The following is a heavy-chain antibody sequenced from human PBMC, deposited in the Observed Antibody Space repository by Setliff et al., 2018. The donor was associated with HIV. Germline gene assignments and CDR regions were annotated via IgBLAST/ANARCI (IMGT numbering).Heavy chain of an antibody. J-gene: IGHJ3*01. CDR2: ISWDSGSI. Sequence: PGGSLRLSCAASGFKFEDYSMHWVRRVPGKGLQWVSGISWDSGSINYAESVKGRFTISRDNAEKVLYLQMNSLRLEDMAFYYCAKDPTYYYESSGPYDAFDVWGQGTMVTVSS. V-gene: IGHV3-9*03. D-gene: IGHD3-22*01. CDR3: AKDPTYYYESSGPYDAFDV. CDR1: GFKFEDYS.